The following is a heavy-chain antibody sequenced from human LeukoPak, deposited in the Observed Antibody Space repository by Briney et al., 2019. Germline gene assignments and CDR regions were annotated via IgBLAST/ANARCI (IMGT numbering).Heavy chain of an antibody. CDR3: ARNYYYMDV. V-gene: IGHV4-34*01. CDR1: GGSFSGYY. J-gene: IGHJ6*03. CDR2: INHSGST. Sequence: SETLSLTCAVYGGSFSGYYWSWIRQPPGKGLEWIGEINHSGSTNYNPSLKSRVTISVDTSKNQFSLKLSSVTAADTAVYYCARNYYYMDVWGKGTTVTVSS.